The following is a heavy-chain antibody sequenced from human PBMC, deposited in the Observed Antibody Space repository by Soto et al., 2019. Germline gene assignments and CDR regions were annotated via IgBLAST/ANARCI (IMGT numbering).Heavy chain of an antibody. CDR2: IYYSGST. J-gene: IGHJ4*02. V-gene: IGHV4-30-4*01. CDR3: ASSPLRLGPYYFDY. CDR1: GGSISSGDYY. D-gene: IGHD3-16*01. Sequence: SETLSLTCTVSGGSISSGDYYLRWIRPPPGKGLEWIGYIYYSGSTYYNPSLKSRVTISVDTSKNQFSLKLSSVTAAGTAVYYCASSPLRLGPYYFDYWGQGTLVTVSS.